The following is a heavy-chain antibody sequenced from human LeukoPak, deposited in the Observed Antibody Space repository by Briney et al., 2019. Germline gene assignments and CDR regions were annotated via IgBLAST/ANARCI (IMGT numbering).Heavy chain of an antibody. CDR3: AKAQVRGVITMEDY. CDR1: GFTFSTNA. V-gene: IGHV3-23*01. J-gene: IGHJ4*02. Sequence: PGGSLRLSCAASGFTFSTNAMTWVRQAPGKGPEWVSAISGSGGTTYYANSVKGRFTISRDNSKNTLYLQMNSLRAEDTAVYYCAKAQVRGVITMEDYWGQGTLVSVSS. CDR2: ISGSGGTT. D-gene: IGHD3-10*01.